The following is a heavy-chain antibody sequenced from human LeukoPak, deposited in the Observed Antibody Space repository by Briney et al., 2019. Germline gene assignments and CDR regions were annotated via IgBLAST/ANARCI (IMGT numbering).Heavy chain of an antibody. V-gene: IGHV1-18*04. J-gene: IGHJ5*02. CDR3: ARLTYGSGSYRFDP. D-gene: IGHD3-10*01. CDR2: ISAYNGNT. Sequence: ASVKVSCKASGYTFTSYYMHWVRQAPGQGLEWMGWISAYNGNTNYAQKLQGRVTMTTDTSTSTAYMELRSLRSDDTAVYYCARLTYGSGSYRFDPWGQGTLVTVSS. CDR1: GYTFTSYY.